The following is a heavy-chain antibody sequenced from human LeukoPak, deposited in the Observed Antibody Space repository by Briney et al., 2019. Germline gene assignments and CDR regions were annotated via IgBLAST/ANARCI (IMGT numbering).Heavy chain of an antibody. D-gene: IGHD4-23*01. CDR3: AVWEDYGGNYFDY. CDR2: INPNSGGT. Sequence: GASVKVSCKGSGYTFTGYPMHWVRKAPGQGREWMGWINPNSGGTNYAQTFQGRVTMTRDTSISTAYMELSRLRSDDTAVYYCAVWEDYGGNYFDYWGQGTLVTVSS. CDR1: GYTFTGYP. V-gene: IGHV1-2*02. J-gene: IGHJ4*02.